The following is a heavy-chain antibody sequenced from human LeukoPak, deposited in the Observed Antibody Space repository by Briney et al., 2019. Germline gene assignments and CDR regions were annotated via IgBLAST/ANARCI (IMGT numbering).Heavy chain of an antibody. J-gene: IGHJ3*01. CDR1: GFTFDDYA. D-gene: IGHD5-12*01. Sequence: GGSLRLSCAASGFTFDDYAMHWVRQAPGKGLEWVSGISWNSGSIGYADSVKGRFTISRDNSKNTVYLDMNSLRAEDTAVYYCARAVDIVATTPFDLWGQGTMVTVSS. CDR3: ARAVDIVATTPFDL. V-gene: IGHV3-9*01. CDR2: ISWNSGSI.